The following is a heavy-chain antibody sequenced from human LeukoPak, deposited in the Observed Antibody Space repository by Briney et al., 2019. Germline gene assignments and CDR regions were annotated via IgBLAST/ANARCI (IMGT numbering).Heavy chain of an antibody. CDR1: GYTFTSYD. J-gene: IGHJ4*02. Sequence: SVKVSCKASGYTFTSYDINWVRQATGQGLEWMGGIIPIFGTANYAQKFQGRVTITADESTSTAYMELSSLRSDDTAVYYCARSYSGYDSSEPFDYWGQGTLVSVSS. V-gene: IGHV1-69*13. CDR2: IIPIFGTA. CDR3: ARSYSGYDSSEPFDY. D-gene: IGHD5-12*01.